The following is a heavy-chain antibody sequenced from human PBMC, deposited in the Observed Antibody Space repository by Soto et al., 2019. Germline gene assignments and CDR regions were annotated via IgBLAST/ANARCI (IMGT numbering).Heavy chain of an antibody. D-gene: IGHD3-9*01. CDR2: ISAYNGNT. CDR3: ARGSDWYPEYYFDS. J-gene: IGHJ4*02. CDR1: GYTFTSYG. V-gene: IGHV1-18*01. Sequence: QVQLVQSGAEVKKPGASVKVSCKASGYTFTSYGISWVRQAPGQGLEWMGWISAYNGNTNYAQKLQGSVTMTTDPSTSTDDMARRSLRSDDTAGYYCARGSDWYPEYYFDSWGQGTPVTVSS.